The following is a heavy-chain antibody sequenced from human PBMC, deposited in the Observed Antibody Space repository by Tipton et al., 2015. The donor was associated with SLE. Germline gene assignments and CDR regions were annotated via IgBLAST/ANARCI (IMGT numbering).Heavy chain of an antibody. CDR3: ARGWTKGSGSFAEYFQN. CDR1: SGSISSSSYY. D-gene: IGHD1-26*01. J-gene: IGHJ1*01. CDR2: IYYSGST. Sequence: TLSLTCAVSSGSISSSSYYWGWIRQPPGKGLEWIGYIYYSGSTNYNPSLKSRVTISVDTSKNQFSLNLSSVTAADTAVYYCARGWTKGSGSFAEYFQNWGQGTLVTVSS. V-gene: IGHV4-61*05.